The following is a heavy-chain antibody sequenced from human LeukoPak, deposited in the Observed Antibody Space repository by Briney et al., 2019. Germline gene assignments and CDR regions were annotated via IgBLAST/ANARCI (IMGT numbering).Heavy chain of an antibody. CDR3: VRDRAGAKDWVGFDP. CDR1: GFTFSDYY. V-gene: IGHV3-66*02. D-gene: IGHD3/OR15-3a*01. Sequence: HPGGSLRLSCAASGFTFSDYYMSWIRQAPGRGLEWVSLIYSDGSTHYADSVKGRFTMSRDSSKNTVYLEINSLRPEDTAMYFCVRDRAGAKDWVGFDPWGQGTLVTVSS. CDR2: IYSDGST. J-gene: IGHJ5*02.